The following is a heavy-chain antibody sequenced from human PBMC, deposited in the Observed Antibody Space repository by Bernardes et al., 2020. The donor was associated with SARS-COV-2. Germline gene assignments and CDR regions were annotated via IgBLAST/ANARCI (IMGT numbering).Heavy chain of an antibody. V-gene: IGHV4-59*11. J-gene: IGHJ6*03. Sequence: SETLYLTCTVSGGSISSHYWSWIRQPPGKGLEWIGYIYYSGSTNYNPSLKSRVTISVDTSKNQFSLKLNSVTAADTAVYYCARTYSDFWSGSRYYYMDVWGKGTTVTVSS. D-gene: IGHD3-3*01. CDR2: IYYSGST. CDR3: ARTYSDFWSGSRYYYMDV. CDR1: GGSISSHY.